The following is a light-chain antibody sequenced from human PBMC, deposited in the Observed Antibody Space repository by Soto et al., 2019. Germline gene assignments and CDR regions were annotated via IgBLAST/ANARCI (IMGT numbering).Light chain of an antibody. CDR1: SSDVGGYNY. CDR2: DVS. Sequence: LTQPRSVSGSPGQSVAISCTGTSSDVGGYNYVSWYQQHPGKAPKVMIYDVSKRPSGVPDRFSGSKSGNTASLTISGLQAEDEADYYCCSYAGSYTYVFGTGTRSPS. CDR3: CSYAGSYTYV. J-gene: IGLJ1*01. V-gene: IGLV2-11*01.